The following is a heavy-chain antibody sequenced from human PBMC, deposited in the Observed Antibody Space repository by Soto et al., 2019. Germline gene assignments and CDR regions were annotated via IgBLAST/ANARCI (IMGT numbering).Heavy chain of an antibody. CDR3: AREISVAGGHFDY. CDR1: GFTFSSYG. Sequence: EVQLVESGGGLVQPGGSLRLSCTASGFTFSSYGMNWVRQAPGKGLEWVSSISSSSTIYYADSVRGRFTISRDNAKNSLYLQMNSLRDEDTAVYYCAREISVAGGHFDYWGQGTLVTVSS. D-gene: IGHD6-19*01. J-gene: IGHJ4*02. V-gene: IGHV3-48*02. CDR2: ISSSSTI.